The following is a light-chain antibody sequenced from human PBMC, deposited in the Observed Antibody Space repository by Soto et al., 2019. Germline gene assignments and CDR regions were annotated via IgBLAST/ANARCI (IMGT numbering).Light chain of an antibody. J-gene: IGKJ4*01. CDR2: GAS. Sequence: ELVLTQSPGTLSLSPGERATLSCRASQTVSSNFLAWLQQKPGQAPRFVIYGASSRATGIPDRFSGSGSGTDFTLTINRLEPEEFAVYYCQQYGSSPLTFGGGTKVEIK. CDR3: QQYGSSPLT. CDR1: QTVSSNF. V-gene: IGKV3-20*01.